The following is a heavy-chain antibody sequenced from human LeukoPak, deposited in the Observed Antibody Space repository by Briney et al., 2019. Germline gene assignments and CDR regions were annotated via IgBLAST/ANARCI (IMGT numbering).Heavy chain of an antibody. CDR3: AKGPRVTMIVVVIPTFDY. J-gene: IGHJ4*02. CDR2: IYSGGST. D-gene: IGHD3-22*01. V-gene: IGHV3-53*01. Sequence: GGSLRLSCAASGFTVSSNYMSWVRQAPGKGLEWVSVIYSGGSTYYADSVKGRFTISRDNSKNTLYLQMNSLRAEDTAVYYCAKGPRVTMIVVVIPTFDYWGQGTLVTVSS. CDR1: GFTVSSNY.